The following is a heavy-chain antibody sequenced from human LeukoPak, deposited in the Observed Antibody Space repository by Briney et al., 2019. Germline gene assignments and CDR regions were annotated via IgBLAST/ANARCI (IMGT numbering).Heavy chain of an antibody. CDR3: TGRLPLTYSSSWYRDY. V-gene: IGHV4-59*01. D-gene: IGHD6-13*01. CDR1: GGSISDYY. CDR2: FYYSGST. J-gene: IGHJ4*02. Sequence: PSETLSLTCTVSGGSISDYYWSWIRQPPGKGLEFIGYFYYSGSTNYSPSLKSRVTISVDTSKNQFSLKLSSVTAADTAVYYCTGRLPLTYSSSWYRDYWGQGTLVTVSS.